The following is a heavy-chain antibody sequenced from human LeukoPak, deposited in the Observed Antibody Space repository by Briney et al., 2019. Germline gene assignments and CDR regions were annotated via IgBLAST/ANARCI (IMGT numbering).Heavy chain of an antibody. V-gene: IGHV1-46*01. Sequence: ASVKVSYKASGYTFTSYYMHWVRQAPGQGLEWMGIINPSGGSTSYAQKFQGRVTMTRDTSTSTVYMELSSLRSEDTAVYYCARLTTVTAHFDYWGQGTLVTVSS. CDR2: INPSGGST. CDR1: GYTFTSYY. J-gene: IGHJ4*02. D-gene: IGHD4-17*01. CDR3: ARLTTVTAHFDY.